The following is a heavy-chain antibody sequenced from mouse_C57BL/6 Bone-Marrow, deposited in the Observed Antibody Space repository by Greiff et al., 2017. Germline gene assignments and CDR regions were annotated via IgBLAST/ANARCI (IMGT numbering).Heavy chain of an antibody. CDR1: GYTFTSYW. CDR3: ARNLSNPWYFDV. Sequence: VQLQQPGAELVRPGSSVKLSCKASGYTFTSYWMHWVKQRPIQGLEWIGNIDPSDSETHYNQKFKDKATLTVDKSSSTAYMQLSSLTSEDSAVYYCARNLSNPWYFDVWGTGTTVTVSS. CDR2: IDPSDSET. D-gene: IGHD2-5*01. J-gene: IGHJ1*03. V-gene: IGHV1-52*01.